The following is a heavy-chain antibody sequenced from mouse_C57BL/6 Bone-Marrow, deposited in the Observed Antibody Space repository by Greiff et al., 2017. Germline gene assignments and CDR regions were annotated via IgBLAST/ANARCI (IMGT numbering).Heavy chain of an antibody. V-gene: IGHV1-72*01. Sequence: QVQLQQPGAELVKPGASVKLSCKASGYNFNSYWMHWVKQRPGRGLEWIGRIDPNRGGTKYNEKFKSKATLTVDKPSSTAYMQLSSLTSEDSAVYYCARGRSPWYFDVWGTGTTVTVSS. CDR2: IDPNRGGT. J-gene: IGHJ1*03. CDR1: GYNFNSYW. CDR3: ARGRSPWYFDV.